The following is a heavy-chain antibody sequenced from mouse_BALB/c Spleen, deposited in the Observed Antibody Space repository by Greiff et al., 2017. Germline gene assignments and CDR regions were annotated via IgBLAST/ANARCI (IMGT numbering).Heavy chain of an antibody. D-gene: IGHD2-2*01. CDR1: GYSFTSYY. J-gene: IGHJ2*01. V-gene: IGHV1S135*01. Sequence: EVQLQQSGPELMKPGASVKISCKASGYSFTSYYMHWVKQSHGKSLEWIGYIDPFNGGTSYNQKFKGKATLTVDKSSSTAYMHLSSLTSEDSAVYYCARYYGYDRGRYFDYWGQGTTLTVSS. CDR2: IDPFNGGT. CDR3: ARYYGYDRGRYFDY.